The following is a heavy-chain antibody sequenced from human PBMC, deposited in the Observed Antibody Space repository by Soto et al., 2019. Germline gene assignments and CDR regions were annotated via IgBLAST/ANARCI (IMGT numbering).Heavy chain of an antibody. CDR1: GYSFTRYT. D-gene: IGHD2-15*01. CDR2: INPDNGNT. CDR3: ARGIATGQLDP. J-gene: IGHJ5*02. V-gene: IGHV1-3*01. Sequence: PVEVTCKDSGYSFTRYTRSWVRQATGQRLEWMGWINPDNGNTKSSQKFQDRVIITRDTSASTAYMDLSSLRSEDTAVYYCARGIATGQLDPWGQGTLVTVSS.